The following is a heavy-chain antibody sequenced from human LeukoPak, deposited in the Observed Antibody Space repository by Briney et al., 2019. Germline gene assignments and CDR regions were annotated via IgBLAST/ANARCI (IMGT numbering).Heavy chain of an antibody. Sequence: SQTLSLTCAISGDSLFTSSVAWNWIRQSPSRVLEWLGRTYYRSMWSFDYAISVKSRISITTDTSKNHFSLQLNSVTPDDTAVYYCARGKYTSFDNWGQGTLVTVSS. CDR3: ARGKYTSFDN. D-gene: IGHD2-2*01. J-gene: IGHJ4*02. CDR1: GDSLFTSSVA. V-gene: IGHV6-1*01. CDR2: TYYRSMWSF.